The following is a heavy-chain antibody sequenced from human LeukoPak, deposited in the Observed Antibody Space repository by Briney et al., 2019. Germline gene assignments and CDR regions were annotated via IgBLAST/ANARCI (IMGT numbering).Heavy chain of an antibody. CDR3: AKDREGSGSYYPDY. V-gene: IGHV3-23*01. CDR1: GFTFSSYA. Sequence: GGSLRLSCAASGFTFSSYAMSWVRQAPGKGLEWVSVISGSGGSTYYADSVKGRFTIPRDNSKNTLYLQMNSLRAEDTAVYYCAKDREGSGSYYPDYWGQGTLVTVSS. J-gene: IGHJ4*02. CDR2: ISGSGGST. D-gene: IGHD1-26*01.